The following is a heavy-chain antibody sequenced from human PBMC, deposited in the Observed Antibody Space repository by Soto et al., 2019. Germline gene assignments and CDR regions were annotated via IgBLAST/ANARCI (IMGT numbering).Heavy chain of an antibody. CDR2: INQSGST. J-gene: IGHJ6*02. D-gene: IGHD7-27*01. CDR3: AAADWGHNFYYGMDV. V-gene: IGHV4-34*01. CDR1: GGSFSGYY. Sequence: SETLSLTCAVYGGSFSGYYWSWIRQPPGKGLEWIGEINQSGSTNYKSSLKSRVTISVDTSKNQFSLKLSSVTAADTAVYYCAAADWGHNFYYGMDVWGQGTTVTVSS.